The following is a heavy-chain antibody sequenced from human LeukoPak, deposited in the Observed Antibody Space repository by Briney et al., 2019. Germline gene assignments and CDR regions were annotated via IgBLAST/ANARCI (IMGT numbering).Heavy chain of an antibody. D-gene: IGHD3-22*01. Sequence: ASVKVSCKASGGTFSSYAISWVRQAPGQGLEWMGIINPSGGSTSYAQKFQGRVTMTRDTSTSTVYMELSSLRSEDTAVYYCARYYDSSGIDYWGQGTPVTVSS. J-gene: IGHJ4*02. CDR1: GGTFSSYA. V-gene: IGHV1-46*01. CDR3: ARYYDSSGIDY. CDR2: INPSGGST.